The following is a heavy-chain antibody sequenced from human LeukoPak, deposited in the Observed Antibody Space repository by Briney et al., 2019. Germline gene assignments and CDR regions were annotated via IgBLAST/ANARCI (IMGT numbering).Heavy chain of an antibody. V-gene: IGHV3-20*04. CDR1: GFKFEDYG. J-gene: IGHJ6*03. Sequence: PGGSLRLSCAASGFKFEDYGMTWVRQAPGKGLEWVSGINWNGGRTGYADSVKGRFTISRDNAKNSLYLQMNSLRAEDTAVYYCARVAHYYYYYMDVWGKGTTVTVSS. CDR3: ARVAHYYYYYMDV. CDR2: INWNGGRT.